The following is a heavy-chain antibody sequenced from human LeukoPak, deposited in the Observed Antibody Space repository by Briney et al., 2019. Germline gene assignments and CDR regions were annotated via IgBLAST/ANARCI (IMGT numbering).Heavy chain of an antibody. J-gene: IGHJ4*02. CDR3: ARKPYDSSGYTYD. CDR2: ISSSSSYI. D-gene: IGHD3-22*01. Sequence: GGSLRLSCAASGFTFSTYTMNWVRQAPGKGLEWVSSISSSSSYIYYADSVKGRFTISRDNAKNSLYLHMNSLRAEDTAVYYCARKPYDSSGYTYDWSQGTLVTVSS. V-gene: IGHV3-21*01. CDR1: GFTFSTYT.